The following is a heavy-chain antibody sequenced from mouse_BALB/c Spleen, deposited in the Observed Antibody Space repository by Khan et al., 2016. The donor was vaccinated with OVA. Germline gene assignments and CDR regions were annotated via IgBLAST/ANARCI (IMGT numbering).Heavy chain of an antibody. Sequence: QVQLQQSGPELVKPGASVKMSCKASGYTFTYYVITWVKQRTGQGLEWIGEIYPGSDNDYYNERFKGKATLTADKSSNTTHMKLSSLTSEDSAVYCCGRGDGYDVYFDDWGQGTTLTVAS. CDR1: GYTFTYYV. D-gene: IGHD2-2*01. CDR3: GRGDGYDVYFDD. CDR2: IYPGSDND. J-gene: IGHJ2*01. V-gene: IGHV1-81*01.